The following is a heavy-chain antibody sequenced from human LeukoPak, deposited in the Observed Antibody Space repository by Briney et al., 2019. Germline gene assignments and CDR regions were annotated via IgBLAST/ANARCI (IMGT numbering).Heavy chain of an antibody. D-gene: IGHD5-24*01. CDR2: INHSGST. CDR1: GFTFGNYG. Sequence: GSLRLSCTASGFTFGNYGMSWFRQAPGKGLEWIGEINHSGSTNYNPSLKSRVTISVDTSKNQFSLKLSSVTAADTAVYYCARNSMATKHFDYWGQGTLVTVSS. V-gene: IGHV4-34*01. J-gene: IGHJ4*02. CDR3: ARNSMATKHFDY.